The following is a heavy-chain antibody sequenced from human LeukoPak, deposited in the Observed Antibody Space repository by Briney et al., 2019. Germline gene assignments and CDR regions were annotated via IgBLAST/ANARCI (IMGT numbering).Heavy chain of an antibody. CDR1: GFTFSNAW. CDR2: IYSGGST. V-gene: IGHV3-53*01. J-gene: IGHJ4*02. Sequence: GGSLRLSCAASGFTFSNAWMSWVRQAPGKGLEWVSVIYSGGSTYYADSVKGRFTISRDNSKNTLYLQMNSLRAEDTAVYYCARYYYGYFDYWGQGTLVTVSS. D-gene: IGHD3-10*01. CDR3: ARYYYGYFDY.